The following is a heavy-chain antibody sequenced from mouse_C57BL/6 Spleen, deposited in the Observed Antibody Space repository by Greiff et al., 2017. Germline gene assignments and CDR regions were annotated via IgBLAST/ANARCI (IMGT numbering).Heavy chain of an antibody. Sequence: QVQLQQPGAELVKPGASVKLSCKASGYTFTSYWMQWVKQRPGQGLEWIGEIDPSDSNTNYNQKFKGKATLTVDTSSSTAYMQLSSLTSEDSAVYYCARRRSGYFYAMDYWGQGTSVTVSS. CDR3: ARRRSGYFYAMDY. V-gene: IGHV1-50*01. D-gene: IGHD2-3*01. CDR1: GYTFTSYW. J-gene: IGHJ4*01. CDR2: IDPSDSNT.